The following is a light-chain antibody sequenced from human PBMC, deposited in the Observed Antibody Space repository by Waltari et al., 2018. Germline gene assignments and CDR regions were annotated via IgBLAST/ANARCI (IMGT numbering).Light chain of an antibody. Sequence: DIQMTQSPSTLSAAVGDRVTITCRASQSVSSWLAWYQQKPEKAPKLLLYTTSSLPSRVPSTLSASLSGTVFTLTVSSLQPDDFAAYYGQQYNSYPWTFGPGTKVELK. CDR3: QQYNSYPWT. V-gene: IGKV1-5*03. CDR2: TTS. J-gene: IGKJ1*01. CDR1: QSVSSW.